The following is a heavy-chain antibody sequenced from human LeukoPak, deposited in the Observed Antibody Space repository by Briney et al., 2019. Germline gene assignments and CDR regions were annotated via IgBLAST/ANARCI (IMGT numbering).Heavy chain of an antibody. CDR1: GDSISNYH. CDR2: VYSSGST. D-gene: IGHD4-17*01. Sequence: SETLSLTCSVSGDSISNYHWSWIRQPPGKGLEWIGYVYSSGSTYYSPSLNGRVTMSVDRSKNKFSLNLTSVTAADTAVYYCASGGDYGDYETYYYYGMDVWGQGTTVTVSS. J-gene: IGHJ6*02. CDR3: ASGGDYGDYETYYYYGMDV. V-gene: IGHV4-4*09.